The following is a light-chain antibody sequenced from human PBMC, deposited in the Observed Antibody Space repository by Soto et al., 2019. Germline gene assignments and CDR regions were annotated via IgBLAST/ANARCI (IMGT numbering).Light chain of an antibody. V-gene: IGLV2-14*01. Sequence: QSALTQPASVSGSPGQSITISCTGTSSDVGGYNYVSWYQQHPGKAPKLMIYDVSNRPSGLSNRFSGSKSGNTASLTISGLQAEDEADYYCSSYTSSNTLVFGGGTQLTVL. CDR3: SSYTSSNTLV. CDR1: SSDVGGYNY. J-gene: IGLJ2*01. CDR2: DVS.